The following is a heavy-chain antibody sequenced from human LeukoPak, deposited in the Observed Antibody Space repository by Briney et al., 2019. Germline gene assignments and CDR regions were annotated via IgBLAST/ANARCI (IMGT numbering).Heavy chain of an antibody. Sequence: GGSLRLSCAASGFTFRNYDMNWVRQAPGKGLEWVSFIGSSGSPIYYADSVRGRFTISRDNAKNSLYLQMSSPRVEDTAVYYCARGPAGDPFDHWGQGTLVTVSS. CDR1: GFTFRNYD. CDR3: ARGPAGDPFDH. D-gene: IGHD3-16*01. CDR2: IGSSGSPI. J-gene: IGHJ4*02. V-gene: IGHV3-48*03.